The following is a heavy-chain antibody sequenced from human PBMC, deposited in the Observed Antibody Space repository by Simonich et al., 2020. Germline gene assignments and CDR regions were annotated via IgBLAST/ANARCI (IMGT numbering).Heavy chain of an antibody. CDR1: GFPFSSYW. CDR3: ARDYSNYDAFDI. CDR2: INRDGSST. D-gene: IGHD4-4*01. J-gene: IGHJ3*02. Sequence: EVQLVESGGGLVQPGGSLRLSCAASGFPFSSYWMHWVRQAPGKGLGWVSRINRDGSSTSDADSVKGRFTISRDNAKNTLYLQMNSLRAEDTAVYYCARDYSNYDAFDIWGQGTMVTVSS. V-gene: IGHV3-74*01.